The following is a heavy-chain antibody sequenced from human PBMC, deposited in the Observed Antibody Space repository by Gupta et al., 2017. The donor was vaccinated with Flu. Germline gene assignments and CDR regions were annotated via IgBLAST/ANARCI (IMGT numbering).Heavy chain of an antibody. CDR1: GFTFDKFA. CDR3: AKEETAVAGNDNWFQP. CDR2: INAGGSRT. J-gene: IGHJ5*02. V-gene: IGHV3-23*01. Sequence: EEQLLESGGGSVQPGGSLRLSCVGPGFTFDKFAMSWVRQSPGKGLEWVSGINAGGSRTFYADAGKGRFTISRDNSRNALFLQMNSLRVEDTATYSCAKEETAVAGNDNWFQPWGQGTLVTVSS. D-gene: IGHD6-19*01.